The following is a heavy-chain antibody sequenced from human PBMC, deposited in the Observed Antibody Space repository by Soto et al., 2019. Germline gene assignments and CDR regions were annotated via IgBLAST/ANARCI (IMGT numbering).Heavy chain of an antibody. CDR3: SRVAGVATIFSDFDY. V-gene: IGHV1-46*01. J-gene: IGHJ4*02. Sequence: APVKVSCRGSGYTLTSYHMHWVRQAPGQGLEWMGIINPSGGSTSYAQKCQGRVTMTRDTSTSTVYMELSSLRSEDTAVYYCSRVAGVATIFSDFDYLGQGTLVTVAS. CDR2: INPSGGST. CDR1: GYTLTSYH. D-gene: IGHD5-12*01.